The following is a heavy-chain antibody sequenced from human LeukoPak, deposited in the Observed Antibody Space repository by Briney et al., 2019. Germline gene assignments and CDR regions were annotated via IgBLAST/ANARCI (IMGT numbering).Heavy chain of an antibody. Sequence: GGSLRLSCAASGFTFRNYDMSWVRQAPGKGLEWVSTISGSGGTTYYADSVKGRFTISRDNSKNTLYLQMNSLRAEDTAVYYCAKDLATVTIYFDYWGQGTLVTVSS. CDR1: GFTFRNYD. CDR3: AKDLATVTIYFDY. CDR2: ISGSGGTT. V-gene: IGHV3-23*01. D-gene: IGHD4-11*01. J-gene: IGHJ4*02.